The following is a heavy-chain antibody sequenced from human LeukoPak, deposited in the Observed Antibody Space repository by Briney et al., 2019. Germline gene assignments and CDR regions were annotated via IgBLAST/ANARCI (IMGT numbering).Heavy chain of an antibody. J-gene: IGHJ3*02. CDR3: AKDRPVRITMIVVAADAFDI. D-gene: IGHD3-22*01. CDR1: GFTFSDYY. V-gene: IGHV3-11*04. Sequence: GGSLRLSCAASGFTFSDYYMSWIRQAPGKGLEWVSYISSSGSTIYYADSVKGRFTISRDNSKNTLYLQMNSLRAEDTAVYYCAKDRPVRITMIVVAADAFDIWGQGTMVTVSS. CDR2: ISSSGSTI.